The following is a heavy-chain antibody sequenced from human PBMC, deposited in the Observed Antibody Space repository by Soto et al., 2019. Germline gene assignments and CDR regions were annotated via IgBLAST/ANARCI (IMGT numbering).Heavy chain of an antibody. CDR1: GGSISSYY. Sequence: QVQLQESGPGLVKPSETLSLTCTVSGGSISSYYWSWIRQPPGKGLEWIGYIYYRGSTNYNPSLKSRVTLSVAPSKNECSRKLSSVTAADTAMYYCARFNWYFDLWGRGTLVTVSS. CDR3: ARFNWYFDL. J-gene: IGHJ2*01. V-gene: IGHV4-59*01. CDR2: IYYRGST.